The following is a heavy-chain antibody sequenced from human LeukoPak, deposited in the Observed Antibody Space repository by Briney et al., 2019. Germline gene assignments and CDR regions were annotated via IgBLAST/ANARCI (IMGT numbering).Heavy chain of an antibody. J-gene: IGHJ5*02. Sequence: ASVKVSCKASGYTFSSYYMHWVRQAPGQGLEWMGIINPSGGSTSYAQKFQGRVTLTRDTSTSTVYMELSSLRSEDTAVYYCARADSGGDSSGYKWFDPWGQGTLVTVSS. V-gene: IGHV1-46*01. CDR1: GYTFSSYY. CDR2: INPSGGST. CDR3: ARADSGGDSSGYKWFDP. D-gene: IGHD3-22*01.